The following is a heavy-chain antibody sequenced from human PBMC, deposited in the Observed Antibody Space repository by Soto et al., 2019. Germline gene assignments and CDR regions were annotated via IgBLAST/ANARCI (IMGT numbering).Heavy chain of an antibody. D-gene: IGHD2-2*01. CDR1: NYTFITYG. J-gene: IGHJ4*02. CDR3: ARDTSFYFDY. CDR2: IAPYNGNT. V-gene: IGHV1-18*01. Sequence: ASVKVSCKASNYTFITYGITWVRQAPGQGLEWVGWIAPYNGNTNYGQNFQGRVTMTADTSTSTAYMELGSLTTDDTAVYYCARDTSFYFDYWGQGTRVTVSS.